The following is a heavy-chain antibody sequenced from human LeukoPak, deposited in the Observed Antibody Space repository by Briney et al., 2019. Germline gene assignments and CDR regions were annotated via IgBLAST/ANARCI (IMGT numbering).Heavy chain of an antibody. CDR3: ARVRGRDRGVSEY. Sequence: TSETLSLTFTVSGGPISSGGYDWSWIRQHPGKGLEWIGYIYYSGSTYYNPSLKSRVTISVDTSKNQFSLKLSSVTAADTAVYYCARVRGRDRGVSEYWGQGTLVTVSS. J-gene: IGHJ4*02. CDR1: GGPISSGGYD. D-gene: IGHD3-10*01. CDR2: IYYSGST. V-gene: IGHV4-31*03.